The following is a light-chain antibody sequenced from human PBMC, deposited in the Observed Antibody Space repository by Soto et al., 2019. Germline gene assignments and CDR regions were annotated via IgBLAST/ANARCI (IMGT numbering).Light chain of an antibody. V-gene: IGKV1-5*03. CDR1: QNIDTW. J-gene: IGKJ1*01. CDR2: TAS. Sequence: DIQMTQSPSTLSASIGDRITISCRASQNIDTWLAWYQQRPGEAPKLLIYTASNLENGVPSRFSGSASRTAFTLAFSSLQPEDFATYYCQQYSDSSRSFGQGTQVE. CDR3: QQYSDSSRS.